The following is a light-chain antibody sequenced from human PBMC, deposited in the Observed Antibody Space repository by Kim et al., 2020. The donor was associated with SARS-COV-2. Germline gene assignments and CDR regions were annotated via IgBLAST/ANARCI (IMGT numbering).Light chain of an antibody. CDR2: DVT. J-gene: IGLJ1*01. CDR1: TSDVGGYNY. CDR3: NSYTTSNTYV. Sequence: QSALTQPASVYGSPGQSITISCTGTTSDVGGYNYVSWYQQHPGKVPRLMIYDVTKRPSGVSNRFSGSKSGNTASLTISGLQAEDEADYYCNSYTTSNTYVFGTGTKVTVL. V-gene: IGLV2-14*01.